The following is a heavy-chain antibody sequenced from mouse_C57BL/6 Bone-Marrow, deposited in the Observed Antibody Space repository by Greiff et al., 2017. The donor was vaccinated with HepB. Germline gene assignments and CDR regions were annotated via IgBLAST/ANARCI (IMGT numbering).Heavy chain of an antibody. D-gene: IGHD2-5*01. J-gene: IGHJ4*01. Sequence: VQLQQSGAELVRPGASVTLSCKASGYTFTDYEMHWVKQTPVHGLEWIGAIDPETGGTAYNQKFKGKAILTADKSSSTAYMELRSLTSEDSAVYYCTRWRAYYSNYYAMDYWGQGTSVTVSS. V-gene: IGHV1-15*01. CDR3: TRWRAYYSNYYAMDY. CDR1: GYTFTDYE. CDR2: IDPETGGT.